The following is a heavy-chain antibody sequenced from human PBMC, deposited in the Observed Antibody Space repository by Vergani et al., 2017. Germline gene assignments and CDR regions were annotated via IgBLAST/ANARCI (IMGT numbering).Heavy chain of an antibody. V-gene: IGHV1-18*01. CDR1: GYTFTSYG. D-gene: IGHD6-13*01. Sequence: QVQLVQSGAEVKKPGASVKVSCKASGYTFTSYGISWVRQAPGQGLEWMGWISAYNGNTNYARKLQGRVTMTTDTSTSTAYMELRSLRSDDTAVYYCARESYSSSWYGPSQIVYWGQGTLVTVSS. CDR2: ISAYNGNT. J-gene: IGHJ4*02. CDR3: ARESYSSSWYGPSQIVY.